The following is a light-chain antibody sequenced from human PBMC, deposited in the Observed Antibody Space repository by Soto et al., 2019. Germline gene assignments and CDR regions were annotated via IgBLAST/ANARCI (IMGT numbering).Light chain of an antibody. CDR2: EVN. J-gene: IGLJ1*01. CDR3: TSYAGGNNV. CDR1: SSDVGGYNY. Sequence: QSALTQPPSASGSPGQSVTISCTGTSSDVGGYNYVSWYQQHPGKVPKLMVYEVNKRLSGVPDRYSGSKSDNTASLTVSGLQAEDEADYYCTSYAGGNNVFGTGTKVTVL. V-gene: IGLV2-8*01.